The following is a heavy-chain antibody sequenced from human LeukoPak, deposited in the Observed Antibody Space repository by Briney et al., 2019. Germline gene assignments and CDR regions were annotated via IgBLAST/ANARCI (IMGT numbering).Heavy chain of an antibody. D-gene: IGHD2-2*01. CDR1: GFTFSDYA. CDR3: ARDLDYRYCSSTSCYNSYYMDV. CDR2: IQYDGSKK. Sequence: GGSLRLSCAASGFTFSDYAMHWVRQAPGKGLEWVTFIQYDGSKKYYADSVKGRFTISRDNSKNTLYLQMNSLRAEDTAVYYCARDLDYRYCSSTSCYNSYYMDVWGKGTTVTVSS. V-gene: IGHV3-30*02. J-gene: IGHJ6*03.